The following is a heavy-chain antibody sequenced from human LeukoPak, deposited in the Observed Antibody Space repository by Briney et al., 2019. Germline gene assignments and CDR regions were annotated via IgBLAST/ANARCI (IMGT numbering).Heavy chain of an antibody. CDR2: INPSGGST. CDR3: ARGNLLEWLLIH. Sequence: ASVKVSCKASGYTFTSYYMHWVRQAPGQGLEWMGIINPSGGSTSYAQKLQGRVTMTRDMSTSTVYMELSSLRSEDTAVYYCARGNLLEWLLIHWGQGTLVTVSS. CDR1: GYTFTSYY. D-gene: IGHD3-3*01. J-gene: IGHJ4*02. V-gene: IGHV1-46*01.